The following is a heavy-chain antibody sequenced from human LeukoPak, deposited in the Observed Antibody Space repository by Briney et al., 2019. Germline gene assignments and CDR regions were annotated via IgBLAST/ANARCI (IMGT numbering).Heavy chain of an antibody. CDR1: GDSVSSNSAA. CDR3: ARAYGSGSYYYYYGMDV. Sequence: SQTLSLTCAISGDSVSSNSAAWNWIRQSPSRGLEWLGRTYYRFKWYNDYAVSVKSRITINPDTSKNQFSLQLNSVTPEDTAVYYCARAYGSGSYYYYYGMDVWGQGTTVTVSS. J-gene: IGHJ6*02. D-gene: IGHD3-10*01. V-gene: IGHV6-1*01. CDR2: TYYRFKWYN.